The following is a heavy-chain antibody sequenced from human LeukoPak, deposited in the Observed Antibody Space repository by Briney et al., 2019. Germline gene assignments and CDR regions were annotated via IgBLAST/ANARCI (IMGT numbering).Heavy chain of an antibody. Sequence: ASVKASCKASGYTFTSYGISWVRQAPGQGLEWMGWISAYNGNTNYAQKLQGRVTMTTDTSTSTAYMELRSLRSDDTAVYYCARDGVYSYGLLRFDYWGKGTLVTVSS. J-gene: IGHJ4*02. CDR1: GYTFTSYG. D-gene: IGHD5-18*01. CDR2: ISAYNGNT. CDR3: ARDGVYSYGLLRFDY. V-gene: IGHV1-18*01.